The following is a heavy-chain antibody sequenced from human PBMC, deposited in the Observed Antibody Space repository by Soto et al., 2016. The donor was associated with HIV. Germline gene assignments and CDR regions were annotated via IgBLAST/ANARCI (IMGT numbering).Heavy chain of an antibody. J-gene: IGHJ4*02. CDR2: ISGSGGST. V-gene: IGHV3-23*01. CDR3: AKSRKSYNQYFDY. D-gene: IGHD1-26*01. Sequence: EVQLLESGGGLVQPGGSLRLSCEASGFTFSNYAMSWVRQAPGKGLEWVSAISGSGGSTYYADSVRGRFTISRDTSKNTLNLQMNSLRAEDTATYYCAKSRKSYNQYFDYWGQGTLVTVSS. CDR1: GFTFSNYA.